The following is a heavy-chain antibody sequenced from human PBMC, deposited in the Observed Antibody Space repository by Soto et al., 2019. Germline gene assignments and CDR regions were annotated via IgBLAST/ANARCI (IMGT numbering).Heavy chain of an antibody. D-gene: IGHD1-1*01. CDR1: GGSISGGDW. V-gene: IGHV4-4*02. Sequence: SETLSLTCAVSGGSISGGDWWNWVRQPPGKGLEWIGEISHKGKTIYNPSLKTRVTISLDKSRNQFSLTLVSVTAADTAVYYCARDFKAPNDAWAFDSWGQGSVVTVSS. CDR2: ISHKGKT. CDR3: ARDFKAPNDAWAFDS. J-gene: IGHJ4*02.